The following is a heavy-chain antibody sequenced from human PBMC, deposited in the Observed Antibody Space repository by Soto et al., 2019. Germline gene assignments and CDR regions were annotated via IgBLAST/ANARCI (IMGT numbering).Heavy chain of an antibody. CDR2: IKEDGSEK. V-gene: IGHV3-7*04. CDR3: AREGEGPGGSYFDF. Sequence: GGSLRLSCAASGFTLSSFYMSWVRQAPGKGLEWVANIKEDGSEKYYVDSVKGRFAISRDNTKNSLYLQMNSLRDEDTAVYYCAREGEGPGGSYFDFWGQGSLVTVSS. CDR1: GFTLSSFY. D-gene: IGHD1-26*01. J-gene: IGHJ4*02.